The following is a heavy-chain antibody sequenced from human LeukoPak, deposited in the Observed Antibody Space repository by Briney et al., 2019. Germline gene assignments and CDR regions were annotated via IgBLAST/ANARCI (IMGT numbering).Heavy chain of an antibody. V-gene: IGHV1-69*13. J-gene: IGHJ4*02. D-gene: IGHD3-3*01. CDR2: IIPIFGTA. CDR1: GGTFSSYA. CDR3: ARKVGMYDFWSGPHPN. Sequence: GASVKVSCKASGGTFSSYAISWVRQAPGQGLEWMGGIIPIFGTANYAQKSQGRVTITADESTSTAYMELSSLRSEDTAVYYCARKVGMYDFWSGPHPNWGQGTLVTVSS.